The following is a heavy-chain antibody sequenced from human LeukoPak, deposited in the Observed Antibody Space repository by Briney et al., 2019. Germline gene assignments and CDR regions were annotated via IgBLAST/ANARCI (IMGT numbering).Heavy chain of an antibody. D-gene: IGHD5-12*01. CDR1: GFTFDDYA. CDR3: AKDKSASGHDGGVDY. Sequence: HPGGSLRLSCAASGFTFDDYAMHWVRQAPGKGLEWVSGISWNSGSIGYADSVKGRFTISRDNAKNSLYLQMNSLRAEDTALYYCAKDKSASGHDGGVDYWGQGTLVTVSS. V-gene: IGHV3-9*01. J-gene: IGHJ4*02. CDR2: ISWNSGSI.